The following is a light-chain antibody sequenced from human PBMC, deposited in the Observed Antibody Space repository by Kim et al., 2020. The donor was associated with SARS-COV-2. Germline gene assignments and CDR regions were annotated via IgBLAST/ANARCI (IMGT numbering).Light chain of an antibody. CDR1: KCGDKY. V-gene: IGLV3-1*01. CDR3: QAWDSSTHNYV. J-gene: IGLJ1*01. CDR2: QDN. Sequence: PEQTTNITCSDYKCGDKYVSWYQQQPSHSPGVVIYQDNQRPSGTPERFSGSNSGNTATLTISGTQAMDEADYYCQAWDSSTHNYVFGAGTKVTVL.